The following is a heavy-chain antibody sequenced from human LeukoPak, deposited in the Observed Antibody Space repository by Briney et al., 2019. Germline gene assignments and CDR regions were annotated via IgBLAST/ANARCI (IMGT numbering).Heavy chain of an antibody. CDR1: SDSISNSAYH. Sequence: SETLSFTCTVSSDSISNSAYHWGWIRQPPGRGLEWIGSIYYSRGTYYNPSLKSRVTISVDTSKNQFSLKLSSVTAADTAVYYCARNRITRPFDYWGQGTLVTVSS. V-gene: IGHV4-39*01. J-gene: IGHJ4*02. CDR3: ARNRITRPFDY. D-gene: IGHD1-14*01. CDR2: IYYSRGT.